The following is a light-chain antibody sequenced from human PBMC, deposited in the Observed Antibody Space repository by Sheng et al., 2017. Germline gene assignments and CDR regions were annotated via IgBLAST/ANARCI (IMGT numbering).Light chain of an antibody. CDR3: QQRGNWPSIT. V-gene: IGKV3D-20*02. CDR1: QSVDSSY. J-gene: IGKJ5*01. CDR2: GAS. Sequence: EIVLTQSPGTLSLSPGERATLSCRASQSVDSSYFTWYQQSPGQAPRLLIYGASSRATGIPDRFNGSGSGTDFTLTISRLEPEDFVLYYCQQRGNWPSITFGQGTRLEIK.